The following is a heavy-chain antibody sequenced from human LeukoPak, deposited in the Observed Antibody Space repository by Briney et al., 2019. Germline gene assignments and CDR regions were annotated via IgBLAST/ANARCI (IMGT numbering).Heavy chain of an antibody. CDR2: IYHGGST. CDR1: GGSISSSSW. CDR3: AKGEDYGSGTVHFAS. D-gene: IGHD3-10*01. Sequence: SETLSLTCAVSGGSISSSSWWSWVRQPPGKGLEWIGEIYHGGSTNYNPSLKSRVAMSVDRSRNQFSLNLSSVTAADTAVNYCAKGEDYGSGTVHFASWGQGTLVTVSS. V-gene: IGHV4-4*02. J-gene: IGHJ4*02.